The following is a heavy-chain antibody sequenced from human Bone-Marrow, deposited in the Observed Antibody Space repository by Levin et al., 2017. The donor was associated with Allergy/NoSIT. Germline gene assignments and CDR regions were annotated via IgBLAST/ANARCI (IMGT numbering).Heavy chain of an antibody. CDR3: ARHTSFHSRFDS. Sequence: SSETLSLTCTVSGDSISNPSYHWGWVRQSPGKGLEWIATIYYTGTTYYNPSLQSRVAISMDTSKNQFSLKVNSVTAADTAVYYCARHTSFHSRFDSWGQGTLVIVSS. V-gene: IGHV4-39*01. CDR1: GDSISNPSYH. CDR2: IYYTGTT. D-gene: IGHD1-26*01. J-gene: IGHJ5*01.